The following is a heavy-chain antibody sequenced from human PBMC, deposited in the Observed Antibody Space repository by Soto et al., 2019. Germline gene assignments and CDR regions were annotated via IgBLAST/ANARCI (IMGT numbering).Heavy chain of an antibody. V-gene: IGHV4-4*02. J-gene: IGHJ6*02. CDR1: GGSISSNKW. CDR3: ARDDHLVVVPTSLGAMAV. Sequence: QVQLQESGPGLVKPSETLSLTCAVYGGSISSNKWWRWVRQPPGKGLEGIGEIYHSGSTNYNPSPTSRVTVSLHQAKNQFSLKLTSVTAADSAVYYCARDDHLVVVPTSLGAMAVWGQGTTVTVSS. CDR2: IYHSGST. D-gene: IGHD2-2*01.